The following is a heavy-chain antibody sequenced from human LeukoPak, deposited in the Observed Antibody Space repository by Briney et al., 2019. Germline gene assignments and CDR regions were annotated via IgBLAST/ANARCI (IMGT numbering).Heavy chain of an antibody. V-gene: IGHV3-13*01. Sequence: EPGGSLRLSCAASGLTFKSYDMHWVRQAAGEGLEWVSAIGTAGDTYYPGSVKGRFTISRENAKNSLYLQMNSLRAGDTAAYYCARGGRGSSWFDNWGQGTLVTVSS. CDR3: ARGGRGSSWFDN. CDR2: IGTAGDT. D-gene: IGHD6-13*01. CDR1: GLTFKSYD. J-gene: IGHJ4*02.